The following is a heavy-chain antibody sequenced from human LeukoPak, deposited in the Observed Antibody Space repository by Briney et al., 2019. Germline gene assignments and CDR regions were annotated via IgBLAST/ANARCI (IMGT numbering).Heavy chain of an antibody. J-gene: IGHJ4*02. CDR2: IYSGGST. V-gene: IGHV3-66*02. CDR1: GFTVSSKY. D-gene: IGHD1-26*01. Sequence: GGSLRLSCAASGFTVSSKYMSWVRQAPGKGLEWVSVIYSGGSTYYADSVKGRFTISRDASKNTLNLEMNSLRDEGTAVYYCAGTYGSPAYYYFDCWGQGTLVTVSS. CDR3: AGTYGSPAYYYFDC.